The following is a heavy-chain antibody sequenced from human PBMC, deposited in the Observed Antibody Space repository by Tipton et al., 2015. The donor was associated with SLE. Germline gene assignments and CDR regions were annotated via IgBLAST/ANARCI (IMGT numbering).Heavy chain of an antibody. J-gene: IGHJ6*02. Sequence: SLRLSCAASGFTFSSYSMNWVRQAPGKGLEWVSYISSSSSTIYYADSVKGRFTISRDNAKNSLYLQMNSLRAEDTAVYYCAREYSYGYGGGYYYYYGMDVWGQGTTVTVSS. D-gene: IGHD5-18*01. CDR2: ISSSSSTI. CDR1: GFTFSSYS. V-gene: IGHV3-48*01. CDR3: AREYSYGYGGGYYYYYGMDV.